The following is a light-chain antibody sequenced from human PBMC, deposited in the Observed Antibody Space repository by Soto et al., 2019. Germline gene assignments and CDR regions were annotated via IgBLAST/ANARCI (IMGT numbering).Light chain of an antibody. J-gene: IGKJ5*01. CDR3: QQRNSWIT. Sequence: EIVMTQSPATLSVSPGERATLSCRASQSVSRYLAWYQQKPGQAPRLLIYDVSHRATGIPVRFSGSGSETDFTLTISSLEPEDFAVYYCQQRNSWITFGQGTRLEIK. CDR1: QSVSRY. V-gene: IGKV3-11*01. CDR2: DVS.